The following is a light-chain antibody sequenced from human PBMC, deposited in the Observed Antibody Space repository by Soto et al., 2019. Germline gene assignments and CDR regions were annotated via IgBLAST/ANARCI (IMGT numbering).Light chain of an antibody. CDR3: AAWDDSLNGFWV. J-gene: IGLJ3*02. CDR2: DDS. Sequence: SYELTQPPSVSVAPGQTARITCGGNNIGSKSVHWYQQKPGQAPVLVVYDDSDRPSGIPERFSGSNSGNTATLTISRVEAGDEADYYCAAWDDSLNGFWVFGGGTKLTVL. V-gene: IGLV3-21*02. CDR1: NIGSKS.